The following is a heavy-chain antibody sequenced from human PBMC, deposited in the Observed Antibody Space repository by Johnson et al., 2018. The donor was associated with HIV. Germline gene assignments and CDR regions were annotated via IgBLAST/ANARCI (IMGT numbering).Heavy chain of an antibody. J-gene: IGHJ3*02. CDR3: ARDTDSSSWYTAPDAFDI. CDR1: GFTFSSYA. V-gene: IGHV3-30*02. CDR2: IRFDGSDK. Sequence: QVQLVESGGGVVQPGGSLRLSCEASGFTFSSYAMHWVRQAPGKGLEWVAFIRFDGSDKYYADSVKGRFTISRDNSRNTVYLQMNSLRVEDTAVYYCARDTDSSSWYTAPDAFDIWGQGTMVTVSS. D-gene: IGHD6-13*01.